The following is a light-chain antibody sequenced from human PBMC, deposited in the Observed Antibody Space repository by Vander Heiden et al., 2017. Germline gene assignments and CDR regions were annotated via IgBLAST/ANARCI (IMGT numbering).Light chain of an antibody. CDR1: SSNIGAGYD. CDR2: GNS. CDR3: QSYDSSLSGRGV. V-gene: IGLV1-40*01. Sequence: QSVLTQPPSVSGAPGQRGTISCTGSSSNIGAGYDVHWYQQLPGTAPKLLIYGNSNRPSGVPDRFSGSKSGTSASLAITGLQAEDEADYYCQSYDSSLSGRGVFGTGTKVTVL. J-gene: IGLJ1*01.